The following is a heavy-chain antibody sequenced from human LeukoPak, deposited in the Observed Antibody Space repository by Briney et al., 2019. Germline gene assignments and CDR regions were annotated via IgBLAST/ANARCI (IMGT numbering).Heavy chain of an antibody. Sequence: SETLSLTCAVYGGSFSGYYWSWIRQPPGKGLEWIGEINHSGSTNYNPSLKSQVTISVDTSKNQFSLKLSSVTAADTAVYYCASEGKDNAFDIWGQGTMVTVSS. CDR3: ASEGKDNAFDI. V-gene: IGHV4-34*01. CDR1: GGSFSGYY. CDR2: INHSGST. J-gene: IGHJ3*02.